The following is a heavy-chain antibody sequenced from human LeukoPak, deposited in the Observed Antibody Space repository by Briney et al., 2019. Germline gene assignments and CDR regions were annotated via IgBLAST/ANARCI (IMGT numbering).Heavy chain of an antibody. Sequence: GGSLRLSCAASGFTFSNAWMSWVRQAPGKGLEWVGRIKSKTDGGTTDYAAPVKGRFTISRDDSKNTLYLQMNSLKTEDTAVYYCTTDPDPYGSGSPLVVFDYWGQGTLVTVSS. V-gene: IGHV3-15*01. CDR1: GFTFSNAW. CDR2: IKSKTDGGTT. D-gene: IGHD3-10*01. CDR3: TTDPDPYGSGSPLVVFDY. J-gene: IGHJ4*02.